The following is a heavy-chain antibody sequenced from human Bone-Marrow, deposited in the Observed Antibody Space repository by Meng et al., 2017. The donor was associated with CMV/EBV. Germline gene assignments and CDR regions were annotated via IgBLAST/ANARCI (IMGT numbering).Heavy chain of an antibody. D-gene: IGHD2-2*01. Sequence: ASVKVSCKASGYTFTGYFMYWVRQAPGQGLEWMGWINPNSGGTNYAQKFRGRVTMTRHTSITTAYMELSRLRSDDTAVYYCARDPVLPAALDYWGQGTLVTVSS. V-gene: IGHV1-2*02. CDR3: ARDPVLPAALDY. CDR2: INPNSGGT. J-gene: IGHJ4*02. CDR1: GYTFTGYF.